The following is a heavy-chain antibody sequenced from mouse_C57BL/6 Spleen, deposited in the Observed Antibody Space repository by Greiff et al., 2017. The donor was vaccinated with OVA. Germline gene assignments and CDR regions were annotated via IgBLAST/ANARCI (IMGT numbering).Heavy chain of an antibody. Sequence: VQLQQSGPELVKPGASVKISCKASGYSFTGYYMNWVKQSPEKSLEWIGAINPSTGGTTYNQKFKAKATLTVDKSTSTAYMQLKSLTSEDSAVYYCARSRDGYYAYWGQGTTLTVSS. J-gene: IGHJ2*01. CDR1: GYSFTGYY. CDR3: ARSRDGYYAY. D-gene: IGHD2-3*01. CDR2: INPSTGGT. V-gene: IGHV1-42*01.